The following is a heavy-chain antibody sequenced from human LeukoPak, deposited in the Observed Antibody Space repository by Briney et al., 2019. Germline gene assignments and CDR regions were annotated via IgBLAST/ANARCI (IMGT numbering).Heavy chain of an antibody. V-gene: IGHV3-30*02. D-gene: IGHD6-19*01. J-gene: IGHJ4*02. CDR2: IRYDGSNE. CDR1: GFTFSTYG. CDR3: AKVSVAGTEFDY. Sequence: GGSLRLSCAASGFTFSTYGMHWVRQGPGKGLEWVAFIRYDGSNEYYEDSVKGRFTISSDNSKNTLHLQMNSLSAEDTAVYYCAKVSVAGTEFDYWGQGTLVTVSS.